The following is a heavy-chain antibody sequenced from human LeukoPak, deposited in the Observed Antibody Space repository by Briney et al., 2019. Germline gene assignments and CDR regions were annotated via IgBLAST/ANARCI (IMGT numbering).Heavy chain of an antibody. CDR3: ARGRRQVYCSSTSCPTPNWLDP. CDR1: GGSFSGYY. J-gene: IGHJ5*02. V-gene: IGHV4-34*01. CDR2: INHSGST. D-gene: IGHD2-2*01. Sequence: SETLSLTCAVYGGSFSGYYWSWIRQPPGKGLEWIGEINHSGSTNYNPSLKSRVTISVDTSKNQFSLKLSSVTAADTAVYYCARGRRQVYCSSTSCPTPNWLDPWGQGTLVTVSS.